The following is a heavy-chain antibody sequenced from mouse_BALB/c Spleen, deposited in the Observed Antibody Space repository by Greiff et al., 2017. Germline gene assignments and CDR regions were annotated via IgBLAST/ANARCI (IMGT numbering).Heavy chain of an antibody. CDR1: GFSLTSYG. V-gene: IGHV2-2*02. CDR2: IWSGGST. D-gene: IGHD2-1*01. Sequence: QVQLKESGPGLVQPSQSLSITCTVSGFSLTSYGVHWVRQSPGKGLEWLGVIWSGGSTDYNAAFISRLSISKDNSKSQVFFKMNSLQANDTAIYYCARNEKLLLAYWGQGTLVTVSA. CDR3: ARNEKLLLAY. J-gene: IGHJ3*01.